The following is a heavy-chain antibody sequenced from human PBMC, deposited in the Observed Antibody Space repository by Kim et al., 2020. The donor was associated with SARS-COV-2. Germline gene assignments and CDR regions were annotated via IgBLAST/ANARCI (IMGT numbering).Heavy chain of an antibody. D-gene: IGHD2-2*01. V-gene: IGHV2-70*11. CDR3: ARIRXXXSSXXCXSXYXXX. J-gene: IGHJ4*02. CDR2: IDWDNDK. Sequence: SGPTLVNPTQTLILTCTFSGFSLNTRGMCVSWIRQPPGKALEWLARIDWDNDKYYTTSLRTRLTISKDTSKNQVVLTMTNMDPVDPXTXYXARIRXXXSSXXCXSXYXXXWGQGTXXTXSS. CDR1: GFSLNTRGMC.